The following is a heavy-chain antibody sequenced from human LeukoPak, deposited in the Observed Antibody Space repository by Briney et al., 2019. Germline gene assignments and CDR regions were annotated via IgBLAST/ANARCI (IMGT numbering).Heavy chain of an antibody. D-gene: IGHD3-9*01. CDR2: INHSGST. Sequence: SETLSLTCAVYGGSFSGYYWSWIRQPPGKGLEWIGEINHSGSTNYNPSLNSRVTISGDTAKNQVYLTLSSVTAADTAVYYCARGRRVLRYFDWLSAGNYFDYWGQETLVTVSS. J-gene: IGHJ4*02. V-gene: IGHV4-34*01. CDR1: GGSFSGYY. CDR3: ARGRRVLRYFDWLSAGNYFDY.